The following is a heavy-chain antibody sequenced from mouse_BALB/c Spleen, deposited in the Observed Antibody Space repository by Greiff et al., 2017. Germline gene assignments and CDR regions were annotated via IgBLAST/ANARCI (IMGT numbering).Heavy chain of an antibody. Sequence: VQLQQSGAELAKPGASVKMSCKASGYTFTSYWMHWVKQRPGQGLEWIGYINPSTGYTEYNQKFKDKATLTADKSSSTAYMQLSSLTSEDSAVYYCARDGYGNYGYAMDYWGQGTSVTVSS. J-gene: IGHJ4*01. V-gene: IGHV1-7*01. CDR2: INPSTGYT. CDR3: ARDGYGNYGYAMDY. CDR1: GYTFTSYW. D-gene: IGHD2-10*02.